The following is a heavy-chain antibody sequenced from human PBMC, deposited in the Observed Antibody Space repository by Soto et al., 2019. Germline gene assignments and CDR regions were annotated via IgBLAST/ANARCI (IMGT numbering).Heavy chain of an antibody. Sequence: GGSLRLSCSASGFTFSIYAMHWVRQAPGKGLEYVSSISINGGSTHYADSVKGRFTISRDNSKNTQYLQMSSLRADDTAVYYCAKENWANPDSWGQRTLVTVSS. V-gene: IGHV3-64D*06. CDR2: ISINGGST. CDR3: AKENWANPDS. D-gene: IGHD7-27*01. J-gene: IGHJ4*02. CDR1: GFTFSIYA.